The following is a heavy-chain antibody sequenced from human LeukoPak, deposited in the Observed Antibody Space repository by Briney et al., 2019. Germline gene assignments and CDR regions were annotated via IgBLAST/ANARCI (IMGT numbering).Heavy chain of an antibody. CDR3: AKWGAKSGSYRVVDC. J-gene: IGHJ4*02. CDR1: GITFRSYA. Sequence: GGSLRLSCAASGITFRSYAMSWVRQARGKGLEWVSAINGDGGSTYYADSVKGRFTISRDNSNNTLFLQMNSLRVEDTAVYYCAKWGAKSGSYRVVDCWGRGTLVTVSS. CDR2: INGDGGST. D-gene: IGHD3-10*01. V-gene: IGHV3-23*01.